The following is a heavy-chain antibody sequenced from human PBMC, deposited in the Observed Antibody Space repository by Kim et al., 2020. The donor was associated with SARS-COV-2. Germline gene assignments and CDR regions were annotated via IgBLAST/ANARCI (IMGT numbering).Heavy chain of an antibody. V-gene: IGHV4-59*09. Sequence: YHPSLRTRVTISVDTSKIQFSLKLSSVTAADTAVYYCARGSDYYYYGMDVWGQGTTVTVSS. CDR3: ARGSDYYYYGMDV. J-gene: IGHJ6*02.